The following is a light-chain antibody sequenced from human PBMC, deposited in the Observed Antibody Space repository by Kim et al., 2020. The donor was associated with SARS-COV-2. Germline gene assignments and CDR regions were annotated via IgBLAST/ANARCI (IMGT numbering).Light chain of an antibody. J-gene: IGKJ1*01. CDR1: QSVSSTN. CDR2: GAS. CDR3: QQYDSSPRT. V-gene: IGKV3-20*01. Sequence: SPGESATLSCRASQSVSSTNLAWYQQRSGQAPRLLIYGASTRATGIPDRFSGSGSGTDFTLTISRLEPEDFAVYYCQQYDSSPRTFGQGTKVDIK.